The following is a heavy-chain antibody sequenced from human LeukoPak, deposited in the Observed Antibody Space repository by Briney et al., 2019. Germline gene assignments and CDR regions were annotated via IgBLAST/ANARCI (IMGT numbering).Heavy chain of an antibody. Sequence: GGSLRLSCAASRFTFSSYGMHWVRRAPGKGLEWVAYIQYDGSNEQYADSVKGRFSISRDSSKNILYLQMNSLRADDTAIYYCAKILASGSGSYWGQGTLVLVSS. CDR1: RFTFSSYG. D-gene: IGHD3-10*01. J-gene: IGHJ4*02. CDR3: AKILASGSGSY. V-gene: IGHV3-30*02. CDR2: IQYDGSNE.